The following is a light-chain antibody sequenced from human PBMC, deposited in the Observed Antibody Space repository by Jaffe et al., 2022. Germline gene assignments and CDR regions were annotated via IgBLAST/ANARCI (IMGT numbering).Light chain of an antibody. V-gene: IGLV2-23*02. CDR1: SSDVGTYNL. J-gene: IGLJ2*01. CDR2: EVS. CDR3: SSYARSSTLV. Sequence: QSALTQPASVSGSPGQSITISCTGTSSDVGTYNLVSWYQQHPGKAPKLMIYEVSKRPSGVSNRFSGSKSGNTASLTISGLQAEDEADYYCSSYARSSTLVFGGGTKLTVL.